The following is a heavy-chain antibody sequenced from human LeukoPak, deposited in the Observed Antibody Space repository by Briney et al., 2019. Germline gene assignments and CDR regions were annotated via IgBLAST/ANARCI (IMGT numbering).Heavy chain of an antibody. CDR1: GGSMSSSSYY. CDR2: IYYSGST. V-gene: IGHV4-39*01. J-gene: IGHJ4*02. Sequence: SETLSLTCTVSGGSMSSSSYYWGWIRQPPGKGLEWIGSIYYSGSTYYNPSLKSRVTISVDTSTNQFSLRLSSVTAADTAVYYCARQENDVLTGYYVNYWGQGTLVTVSS. CDR3: ARQENDVLTGYYVNY. D-gene: IGHD3-9*01.